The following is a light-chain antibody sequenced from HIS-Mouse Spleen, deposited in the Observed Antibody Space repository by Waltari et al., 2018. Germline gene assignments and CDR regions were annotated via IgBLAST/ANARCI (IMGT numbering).Light chain of an antibody. CDR3: AAWDDSLNGYV. CDR2: SNN. Sequence: QSVLTQTPSAYGTPGPRVTISCSCSSSNIDSNPVTWYQQPPGTAPKLLIYSNNQRPSGVPDRFSGSKSGTSASLAISGLQSEDEADYYCAAWDDSLNGYVFGTGTKVTVL. CDR1: SSNIDSNP. J-gene: IGLJ1*01. V-gene: IGLV1-44*01.